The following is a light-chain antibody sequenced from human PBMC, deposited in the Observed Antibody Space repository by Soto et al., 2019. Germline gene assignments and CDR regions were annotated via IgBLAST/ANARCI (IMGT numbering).Light chain of an antibody. CDR2: LNSDGSH. Sequence: QAVLTQSPSASASLGASVKLTCTLSSGHSSYAIAWHQQQPEKGPRFLMHLNSDGSHNKGDGIPDRFSGSSSGAERYLTISSLQSEDEADYYCQTWGTGMVFGGGTQLTVL. J-gene: IGLJ3*02. CDR3: QTWGTGMV. V-gene: IGLV4-69*01. CDR1: SGHSSYA.